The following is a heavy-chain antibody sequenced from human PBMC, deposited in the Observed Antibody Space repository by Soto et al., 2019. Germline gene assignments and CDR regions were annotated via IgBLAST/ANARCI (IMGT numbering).Heavy chain of an antibody. D-gene: IGHD2-2*01. CDR3: AKGVPAAFSPQLAAFDI. J-gene: IGHJ3*02. CDR2: VIASGDNS. CDR1: GFTFSSYW. V-gene: IGHV3-23*01. Sequence: GGSLRLSCAASGFTFSSYWMHWVRQAPGKGLEWVSTVIASGDNSYYADSVKGRFTISRDNSRNTLYLQMNSLRAEDTALYYCAKGVPAAFSPQLAAFDIWGQGTMVTVSS.